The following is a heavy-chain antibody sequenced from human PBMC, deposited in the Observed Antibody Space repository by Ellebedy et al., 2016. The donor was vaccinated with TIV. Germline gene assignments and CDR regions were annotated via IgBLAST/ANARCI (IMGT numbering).Heavy chain of an antibody. D-gene: IGHD3-10*01. CDR3: SRHRGYGMDV. J-gene: IGHJ6*02. Sequence: GESLKISCKASGYSLSTYWITWVRQMPGKGLEWMGKIDPTDSYTNYSPSFQGLVTISADESASTAYLQWPSLKASDSATYYCSRHRGYGMDVWGQGTTVTVSS. CDR2: IDPTDSYT. V-gene: IGHV5-10-1*01. CDR1: GYSLSTYW.